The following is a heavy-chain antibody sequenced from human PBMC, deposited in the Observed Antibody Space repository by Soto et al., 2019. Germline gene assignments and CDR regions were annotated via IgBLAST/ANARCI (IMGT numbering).Heavy chain of an antibody. Sequence: PGGSLRLSCAASGLTFSSYGMHWVRQAPGKGLEWVAVISYDGSNKYYADSVKGRFTISRDNSKNTLYLQMNSLRAEDTAVYYCAKDRLDIVVVVAAIYYFDYWGQGTLVTVSS. V-gene: IGHV3-30*18. J-gene: IGHJ4*02. CDR3: AKDRLDIVVVVAAIYYFDY. CDR2: ISYDGSNK. D-gene: IGHD2-15*01. CDR1: GLTFSSYG.